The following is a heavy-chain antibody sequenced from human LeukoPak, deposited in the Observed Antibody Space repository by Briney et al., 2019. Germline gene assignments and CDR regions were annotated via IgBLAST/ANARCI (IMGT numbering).Heavy chain of an antibody. Sequence: PSETLSLTCTVSGDSISTYYWSWIRQSPGKGLEWIAYIYYRGTTNYNPSLKSRVTISADTSKTQFSLILSSVTAADTAVYYCVSSSPRYCTGGTCYSSRGFDYWGQGALVTVSS. CDR2: IYYRGTT. J-gene: IGHJ4*02. D-gene: IGHD2-15*01. CDR1: GDSISTYY. V-gene: IGHV4-59*01. CDR3: VSSSPRYCTGGTCYSSRGFDY.